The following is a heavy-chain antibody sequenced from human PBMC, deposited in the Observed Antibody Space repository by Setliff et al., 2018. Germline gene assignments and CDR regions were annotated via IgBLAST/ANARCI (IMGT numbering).Heavy chain of an antibody. CDR2: INHSGST. CDR3: ARAPPNRYSGSYEYFYMDV. J-gene: IGHJ6*03. Sequence: PSETLSLTCRVSGGSISSYYWTWIRQSPGKGLEWIGEINHSGSTNYNPSLKSRVTLSVDTSKNQFSLKVSSVTAADTAVYYCARAPPNRYSGSYEYFYMDVWGKGTTVTVSS. V-gene: IGHV4-34*01. D-gene: IGHD1-26*01. CDR1: GGSISSYY.